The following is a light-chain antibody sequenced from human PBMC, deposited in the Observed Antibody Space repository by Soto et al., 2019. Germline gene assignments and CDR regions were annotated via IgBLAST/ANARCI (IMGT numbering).Light chain of an antibody. CDR1: SSDVGCYNY. Sequence: QSALTQPASVSGSPGQSITISCTGTSSDVGCYNYDSWYQQHPGKAPKLMIYEVSNRPSGVSNRFSGSKSGNTASLTISGLQAEDDADYYCSSYTSSSTYVFGSGTKVTVL. J-gene: IGLJ1*01. CDR2: EVS. V-gene: IGLV2-14*01. CDR3: SSYTSSSTYV.